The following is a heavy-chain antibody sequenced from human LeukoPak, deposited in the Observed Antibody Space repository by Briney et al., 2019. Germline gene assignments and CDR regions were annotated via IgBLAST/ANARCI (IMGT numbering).Heavy chain of an antibody. Sequence: PGGSLRLSCAASGFTFSTYEMDWVRQAPGKGLEWISYIDSNSRTIHYADSVRGRFTISRDNAKNSLFLQMNSLGAEDTAVYYCVREYCSGGSCSDAFDIWGQGTTVTVSS. V-gene: IGHV3-48*03. D-gene: IGHD2-15*01. CDR3: VREYCSGGSCSDAFDI. CDR1: GFTFSTYE. J-gene: IGHJ3*02. CDR2: IDSNSRTI.